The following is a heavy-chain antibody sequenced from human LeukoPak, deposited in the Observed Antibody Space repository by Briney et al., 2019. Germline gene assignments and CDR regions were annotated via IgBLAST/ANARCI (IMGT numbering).Heavy chain of an antibody. V-gene: IGHV4-59*01. CDR1: GGSISSYY. CDR3: ARTHRGDQLLRD. J-gene: IGHJ4*02. Sequence: SETLSLTCTVSGGSISSYYWSWIRQPPGKGLEWIGYIYYSGSTNYNPSLKSRVTISVDTSKNQFSLKLSSVTAADTAVYHCARTHRGDQLLRDWGQGTLVTVSS. D-gene: IGHD2-15*01. CDR2: IYYSGST.